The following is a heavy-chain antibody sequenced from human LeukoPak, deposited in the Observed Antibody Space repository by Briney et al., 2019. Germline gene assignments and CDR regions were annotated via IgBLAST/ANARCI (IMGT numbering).Heavy chain of an antibody. V-gene: IGHV3-74*01. CDR3: ARAGIDSSSSSSLTYCYYYMEL. CDR1: GFSFSSYW. D-gene: IGHD6-6*01. CDR2: INRDGSST. J-gene: IGHJ6*03. Sequence: PRVSLRLSCAASGFSFSSYWMNWVRQAPRKGLVWVSPINRDGSSTTYADSVKGRFTISRDNAKNTLYLQMNSLRAEDTAVYYCARAGIDSSSSSSLTYCYYYMELWGKGTTVTVSS.